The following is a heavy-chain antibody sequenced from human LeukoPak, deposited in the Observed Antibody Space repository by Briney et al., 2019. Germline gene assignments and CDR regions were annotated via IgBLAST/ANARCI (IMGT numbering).Heavy chain of an antibody. Sequence: PSETLSLTCTVSGGSISSYYWSWIRQPPGKGLEWIGYIYYSGSTNYNPSLKSRVTISVDTSKNRFSLKLRSVTAADTAVYYCARHVLVGWVRGSDYFDSWGQGTLVTVSS. CDR1: GGSISSYY. J-gene: IGHJ4*02. CDR3: ARHVLVGWVRGSDYFDS. V-gene: IGHV4-59*08. D-gene: IGHD3-10*01. CDR2: IYYSGST.